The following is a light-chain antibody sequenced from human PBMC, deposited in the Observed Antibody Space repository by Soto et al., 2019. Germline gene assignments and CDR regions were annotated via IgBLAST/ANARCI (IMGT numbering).Light chain of an antibody. J-gene: IGLJ1*01. Sequence: QSALTQPPSASGSPGPSVAISCTGTSSDVGGYNYVSWYQQHPGKAPKLMIYEVNKRPSGVPDRFSGSKSGNTASLTVSGLQAEDEADYDCISYTLSRSYVFGTGTKLTVL. CDR2: EVN. CDR1: SSDVGGYNY. CDR3: ISYTLSRSYV. V-gene: IGLV2-8*01.